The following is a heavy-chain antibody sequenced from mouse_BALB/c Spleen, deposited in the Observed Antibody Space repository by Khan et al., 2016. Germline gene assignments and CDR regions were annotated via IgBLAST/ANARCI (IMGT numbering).Heavy chain of an antibody. Sequence: EVELVESGGGLVQPGGSRKLSCAASGCTFSSFGMHWVRQAPEKGLEWVAYISSGSSTIFYADTVMGRFTISRDNPKNTLFLQMTSLRSEDTAIYYCAQERAAVVPFAYWGQGTLVTVSA. CDR1: GCTFSSFG. D-gene: IGHD1-1*01. V-gene: IGHV5-17*02. CDR3: AQERAAVVPFAY. CDR2: ISSGSSTI. J-gene: IGHJ3*01.